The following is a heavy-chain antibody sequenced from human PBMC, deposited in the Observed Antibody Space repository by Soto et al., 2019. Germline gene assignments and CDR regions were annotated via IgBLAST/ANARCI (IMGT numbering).Heavy chain of an antibody. Sequence: SETLSLTCAVSGGSISSSNWWSWVRQPPGKGLGWIGEIYHSGSTNYSPSLKSRVTISVDKSKNQFALKLSSVTAADTAVYYCARALAAAGPDYYYYGMDVWGQGTTVT. D-gene: IGHD6-13*01. CDR1: GGSISSSNW. J-gene: IGHJ6*02. CDR3: ARALAAAGPDYYYYGMDV. V-gene: IGHV4-4*02. CDR2: IYHSGST.